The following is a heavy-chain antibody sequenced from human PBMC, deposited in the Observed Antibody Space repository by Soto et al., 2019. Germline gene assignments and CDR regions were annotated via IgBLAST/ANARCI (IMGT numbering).Heavy chain of an antibody. CDR2: IYWDDDK. D-gene: IGHD6-13*01. V-gene: IGHV2-5*02. CDR1: GFSLSTSGVG. Sequence: QITLKESGPTLVKPTQTLTLTCTFSGFSLSTSGVGVGWIRQPPGKALEWLALIYWDDDKRYSPSLKSRLTLTKDTSKNQVVLTMTNMAPVDTATYSCEPRLSQPLVLGFWGQGTLVTVSS. CDR3: EPRLSQPLVLGF. J-gene: IGHJ4*02.